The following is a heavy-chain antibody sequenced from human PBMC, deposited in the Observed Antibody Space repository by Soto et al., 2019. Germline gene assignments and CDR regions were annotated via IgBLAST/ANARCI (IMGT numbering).Heavy chain of an antibody. CDR2: IYYSGST. D-gene: IGHD3-10*01. CDR3: ARHASYYYGSGSYMFYY. CDR1: GGSISSSSYY. J-gene: IGHJ4*02. V-gene: IGHV4-39*01. Sequence: PSETLSLTCTVSGGSISSSSYYWGWIRQPPGKGLEWIGSIYYSGSTYYNPSLKSRVTISVDTSKNQFSLKLSSVTAADTAVYYCARHASYYYGSGSYMFYYWGQGTLVTVSS.